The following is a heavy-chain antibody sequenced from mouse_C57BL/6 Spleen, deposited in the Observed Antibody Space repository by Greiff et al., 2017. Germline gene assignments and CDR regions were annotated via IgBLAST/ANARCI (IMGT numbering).Heavy chain of an antibody. CDR2: IYPSDSET. CDR3: ARLGDYDSFAY. D-gene: IGHD2-4*01. J-gene: IGHJ3*01. CDR1: GYTFTSYW. V-gene: IGHV1-61*01. Sequence: VQLQQPGAELVRPGSSVKLSCKASGYTFTSYWMDWVKQRPGQGLEWIGNIYPSDSETHYNQKFKDKATLTVDKSSSTAYMQLSSRTSEDSAVYYCARLGDYDSFAYWGQGTLVTVAA.